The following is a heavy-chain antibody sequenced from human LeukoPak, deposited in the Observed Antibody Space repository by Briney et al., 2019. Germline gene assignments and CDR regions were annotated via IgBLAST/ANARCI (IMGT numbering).Heavy chain of an antibody. CDR3: ARTYYFASGTSHRFDY. CDR2: ISSSSSYT. Sequence: GGSLRLSCAGSGFIFSSHSMDWVRQAPGKGLEWVSSISSSSSYTFYGDSVKGRFTTSRDNAKKSLYLQMNSLRDEDTAVYYCARTYYFASGTSHRFDYWGQGTLVTVSS. CDR1: GFIFSSHS. J-gene: IGHJ4*02. V-gene: IGHV3-21*01. D-gene: IGHD3-10*01.